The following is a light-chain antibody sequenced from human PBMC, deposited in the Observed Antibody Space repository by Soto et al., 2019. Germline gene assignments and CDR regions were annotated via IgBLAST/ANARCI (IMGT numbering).Light chain of an antibody. J-gene: IGKJ1*01. CDR3: QQRNNWPWT. CDR1: QSISVY. CDR2: DGS. V-gene: IGKV3-11*01. Sequence: ENVLTQSPVTLSLSPGARAPLSCRASQSISVYLAWYPQKPGQAPRLLIYDGSNRATGIPARFSGSGSGTDFTLTISSLEPEDFAFYYCQQRNNWPWTFGQGTKVDIK.